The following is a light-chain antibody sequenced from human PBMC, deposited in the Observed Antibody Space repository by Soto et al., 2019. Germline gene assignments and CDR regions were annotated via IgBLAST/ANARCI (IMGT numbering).Light chain of an antibody. CDR1: QSISSW. J-gene: IGKJ1*01. CDR3: QQYNSYST. Sequence: DIQITQSTSTLSASVGDRVTITCRASQSISSWLAWYQQKPGKAPKLLIYDASSLESGVPSRFSGSGSGTEFTLTISSLQPDDFATYYCQQYNSYSTFGQGTKVDIK. CDR2: DAS. V-gene: IGKV1-5*01.